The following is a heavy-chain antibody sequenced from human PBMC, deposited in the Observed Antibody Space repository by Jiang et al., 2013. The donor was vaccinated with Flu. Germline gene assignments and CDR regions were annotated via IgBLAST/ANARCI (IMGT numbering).Heavy chain of an antibody. D-gene: IGHD4-17*01. CDR3: ANDIDGDYGTWFDY. V-gene: IGHV3-23*01. CDR2: ISGTGDNT. J-gene: IGHJ4*02. Sequence: PGGSLRLSCAASGFTFSSYAMSWVRQAPGKGLEWVSAISGTGDNTYYADSVKGRFTISRDNHKNTLYLQMNTLRAEDTALYYCANDIDGDYGTWFDYWGQGTLVTVSS. CDR1: GFTFSSYA.